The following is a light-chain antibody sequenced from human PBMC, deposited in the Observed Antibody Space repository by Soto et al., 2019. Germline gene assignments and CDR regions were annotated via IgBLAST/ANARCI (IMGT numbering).Light chain of an antibody. J-gene: IGKJ1*01. CDR2: DAF. CDR3: QQYNSFLTT. V-gene: IGKV1-5*01. CDR1: QPITTW. Sequence: DIQMTQSPSTLSASVGDRVTITCRASQPITTWLAWYQQKPGRAPKLLTYDAFALQSGVPSRFSGSGSGTEFTLTISSLQTDDFATYYCQQYNSFLTTFGQGTKVDIK.